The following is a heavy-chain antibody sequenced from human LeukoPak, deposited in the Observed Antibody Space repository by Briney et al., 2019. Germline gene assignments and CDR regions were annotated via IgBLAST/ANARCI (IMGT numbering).Heavy chain of an antibody. CDR3: ARGPTTLGYNKAFYMDA. D-gene: IGHD1-1*01. CDR1: GYSISSGYY. V-gene: IGHV4-38-2*02. J-gene: IGHJ6*03. CDR2: IYHSGST. Sequence: SETLSLTCTVSGYSISSGYYWGWIRQPPGKGLEWIGSIYHSGSTYYNASLKSRVNMSVDTPKNQFSLKLNSVTAADTAVYYCARGPTTLGYNKAFYMDAWGKGITVTVSS.